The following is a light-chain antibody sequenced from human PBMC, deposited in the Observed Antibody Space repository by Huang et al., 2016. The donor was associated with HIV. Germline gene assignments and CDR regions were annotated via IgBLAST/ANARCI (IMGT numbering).Light chain of an antibody. J-gene: IGKJ3*01. CDR1: QSISSY. CDR2: AAS. CDR3: QQSYSNTFT. Sequence: DIQTTQSPSSLSASVGDRVIITCRASQSISSYLNWYQQQPGKAPNLLIYAASSLQSGVTSRFSGSGSGTDFTLTTRSLQPEDFATYYCQQSYSNTFTFGAGTKVDVK. V-gene: IGKV1-39*01.